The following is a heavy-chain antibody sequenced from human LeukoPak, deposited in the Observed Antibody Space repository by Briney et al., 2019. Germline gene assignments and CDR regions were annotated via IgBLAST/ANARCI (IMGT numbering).Heavy chain of an antibody. CDR3: AKDMRWYSNYPTPDY. D-gene: IGHD4-11*01. CDR2: ISGSGGST. Sequence: GGSLRLSCAASGFTFSSYAMSWVRQAPGKGLEWVSAISGSGGSTYYADSVKGRFTISRDNSKNTLYLQMSSLRAEDTAVYYCAKDMRWYSNYPTPDYWGQGTLVTVSS. V-gene: IGHV3-23*01. J-gene: IGHJ4*02. CDR1: GFTFSSYA.